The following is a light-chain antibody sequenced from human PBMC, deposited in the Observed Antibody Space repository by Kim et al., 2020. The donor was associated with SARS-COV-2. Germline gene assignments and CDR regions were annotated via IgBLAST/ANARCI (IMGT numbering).Light chain of an antibody. V-gene: IGKV3-20*01. CDR1: QSVSSSY. J-gene: IGKJ3*01. CDR2: GAS. CDR3: QSGGFT. Sequence: LSLPPGERATLSCRASQSVSSSYLAWYQQKPGQAPRLLIYGASSRATGIPDRFSGSGSGTDFTLTISRLEPEDFAVYYCQSGGFTFGPGTKVDIK.